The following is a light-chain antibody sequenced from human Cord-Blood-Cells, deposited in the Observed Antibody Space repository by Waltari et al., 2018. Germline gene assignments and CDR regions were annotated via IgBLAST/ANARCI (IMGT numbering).Light chain of an antibody. CDR1: SSDVGVYNY. CDR2: DVS. J-gene: IGLJ1*01. CDR3: CSYAGSYTYV. Sequence: QSALTQPRSVSGSPGQSVTISCTGTSSDVGVYNYVSWYQQHPGKAPKLMIYDVSKRPSGDPDRFSGSKSGNTASLTISGLQAEDEADYYCCSYAGSYTYVFGTGTKVTVL. V-gene: IGLV2-11*01.